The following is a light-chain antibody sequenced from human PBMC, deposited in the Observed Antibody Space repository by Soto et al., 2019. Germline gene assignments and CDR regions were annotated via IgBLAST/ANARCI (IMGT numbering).Light chain of an antibody. V-gene: IGKV1-5*01. J-gene: IGKJ1*01. CDR2: DAS. CDR3: QQYNTYSRT. Sequence: DFQMTQSPSTLSASIGDRVTITCRASQFINGWLAWYQQKPGKAPKLLIFDASSLEGGVPSRFSGSGSGTEFTLTISSLQPDDIATYYCQQYNTYSRTFGQGTKVDIK. CDR1: QFINGW.